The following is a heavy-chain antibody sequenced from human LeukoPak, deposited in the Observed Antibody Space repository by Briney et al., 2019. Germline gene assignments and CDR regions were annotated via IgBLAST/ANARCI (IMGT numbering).Heavy chain of an antibody. CDR1: GFTFSSYW. J-gene: IGHJ4*02. CDR3: ARESAAAGTTHDY. D-gene: IGHD6-13*01. CDR2: IKQDGSEK. V-gene: IGHV3-7*01. Sequence: GGSLRLSCAASGFTFSSYWMSWVRQAPGKGLEWVANIKQDGSEKYNVDSVKGRFTISRDNAKNSLYLQMNSLRAEDTAVYYCARESAAAGTTHDYWGQGTLVTVSS.